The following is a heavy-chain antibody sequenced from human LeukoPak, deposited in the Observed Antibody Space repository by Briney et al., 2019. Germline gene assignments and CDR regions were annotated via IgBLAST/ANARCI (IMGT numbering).Heavy chain of an antibody. Sequence: GGSLRLSCAASGLTFSSYSMNWVRQAPGKGLEWVSFISSSSSYIYYADSVKGRFTISRDNAKNSLYLQVNSLRAEDTAVYYCARGEYGSGSYHIDYWGQRTLVTVSS. CDR1: GLTFSSYS. V-gene: IGHV3-21*01. CDR2: ISSSSSYI. J-gene: IGHJ4*02. CDR3: ARGEYGSGSYHIDY. D-gene: IGHD3-10*01.